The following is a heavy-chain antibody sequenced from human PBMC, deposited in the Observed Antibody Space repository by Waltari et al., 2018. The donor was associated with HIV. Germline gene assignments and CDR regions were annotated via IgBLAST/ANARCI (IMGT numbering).Heavy chain of an antibody. V-gene: IGHV1-69*13. D-gene: IGHD3-3*01. CDR1: GGPFSSYA. CDR2: IIPIFGTA. Sequence: QVQLVQSGAEVKKPGSSVKVSCKASGGPFSSYAISWVRQAPGQGLAWMGGIIPIFGTANYAQKFQGRVTITADESTSTAYMELSSLRSEDTAVYYCARETRGPPNVLRFLEWLGYYYGMDVWGQGTTVTVSS. J-gene: IGHJ6*02. CDR3: ARETRGPPNVLRFLEWLGYYYGMDV.